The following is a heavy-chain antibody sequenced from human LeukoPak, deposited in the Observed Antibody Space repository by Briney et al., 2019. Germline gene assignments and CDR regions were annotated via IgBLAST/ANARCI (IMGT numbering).Heavy chain of an antibody. Sequence: PSETLSLTCTVSGGSISSSSYYWGWIRQPPGKGLEWIGSIYYSGSTYYNPSLKSRVTISVDTSKNQFSLKLSSVTAADTAVYYCAKEGRWSPMDYFDYWGQETLVTVSS. CDR1: GGSISSSSYY. D-gene: IGHD4-23*01. CDR2: IYYSGST. V-gene: IGHV4-39*07. J-gene: IGHJ4*02. CDR3: AKEGRWSPMDYFDY.